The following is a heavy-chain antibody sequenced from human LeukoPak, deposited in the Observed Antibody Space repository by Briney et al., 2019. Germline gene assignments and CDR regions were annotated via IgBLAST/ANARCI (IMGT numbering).Heavy chain of an antibody. V-gene: IGHV3-30*03. CDR2: LSYDGSKK. CDR1: GFTFSSFG. Sequence: PGRSLRLSCAASGFTFSSFGMHWVRQAPGKGLEWVTVLSYDGSKKFYADSVKGRFTISRDNSKNTLYLQMNSLRAEDTAVYYCARTGAVYYYDSSGLDYWGQGTLVTVSS. D-gene: IGHD3-22*01. J-gene: IGHJ4*02. CDR3: ARTGAVYYYDSSGLDY.